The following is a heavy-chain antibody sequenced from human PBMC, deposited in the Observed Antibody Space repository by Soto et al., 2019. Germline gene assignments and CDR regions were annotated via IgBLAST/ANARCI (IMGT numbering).Heavy chain of an antibody. Sequence: QVQLVESGGGLVKPGGSLRLSCAASGFTFSDYYMSWIRQAPGKGLEWVSYISSSSSYTNYADSVKGRFTISRDNAKNSLYLQMNSLRAEDTAVYYCARVNAGGSYYYDGMAVWGQGTTVTVCS. D-gene: IGHD3-16*01. CDR2: ISSSSSYT. J-gene: IGHJ6*02. CDR1: GFTFSDYY. CDR3: ARVNAGGSYYYDGMAV. V-gene: IGHV3-11*06.